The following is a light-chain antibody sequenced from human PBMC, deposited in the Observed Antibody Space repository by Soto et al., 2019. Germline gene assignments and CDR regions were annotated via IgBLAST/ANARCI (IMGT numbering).Light chain of an antibody. V-gene: IGLV1-51*01. CDR2: DDN. J-gene: IGLJ1*01. CDR3: GSWDSSPSAYV. Sequence: QSVLTQPPSVSAAPGQKVTISCSGSSSNIGGNSVSWYQQLPGTAPKLLIYDDNKRPSGIPDRFSGSKSGTSATLGITGFQTGDEADYYCGSWDSSPSAYVLGTVTRSPX. CDR1: SSNIGGNS.